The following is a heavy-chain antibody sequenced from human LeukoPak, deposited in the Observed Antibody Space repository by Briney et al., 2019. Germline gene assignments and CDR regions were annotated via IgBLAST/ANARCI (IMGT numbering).Heavy chain of an antibody. Sequence: ASVKVSCQASGYTFTGYYMRWVRQAPGQGLEWMGWINPNSGGTNYAQKFQGRVIMTRDTSISTAYMELSRLRSDDTAVYYCATLYGDYVRSDYWGQGTLVTVSS. J-gene: IGHJ4*02. CDR2: INPNSGGT. CDR3: ATLYGDYVRSDY. CDR1: GYTFTGYY. V-gene: IGHV1-2*02. D-gene: IGHD4-17*01.